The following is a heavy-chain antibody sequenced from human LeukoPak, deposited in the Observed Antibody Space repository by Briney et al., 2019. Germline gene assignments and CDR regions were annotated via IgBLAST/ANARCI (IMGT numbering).Heavy chain of an antibody. J-gene: IGHJ4*02. CDR2: IWYDGSNK. Sequence: GGSLRLSCAASGFTFSSYAMHWVRQAPGKGLEWVAVIWYDGSNKYYADSVKGRFTISRDNSKNTLYLQMNSLRAEDTAVYYCARVGEYCSSTSCSYFDYWGQGTLVTVSS. CDR1: GFTFSSYA. CDR3: ARVGEYCSSTSCSYFDY. V-gene: IGHV3-33*08. D-gene: IGHD2-2*01.